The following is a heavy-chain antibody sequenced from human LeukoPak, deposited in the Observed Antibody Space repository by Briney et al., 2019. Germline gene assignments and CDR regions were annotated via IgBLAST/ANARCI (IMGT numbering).Heavy chain of an antibody. Sequence: EASVKVSCKASGYTFTGYYMHWVRQAPGQGLEWMGWINPNSGGTNYAQKFQGRVTMTRDTSISTAYMELSRLRSDDMAVYYCARGVAVAGTSLSYWGQGTLVTVSS. CDR3: ARGVAVAGTSLSY. D-gene: IGHD6-19*01. V-gene: IGHV1-2*02. CDR1: GYTFTGYY. CDR2: INPNSGGT. J-gene: IGHJ4*02.